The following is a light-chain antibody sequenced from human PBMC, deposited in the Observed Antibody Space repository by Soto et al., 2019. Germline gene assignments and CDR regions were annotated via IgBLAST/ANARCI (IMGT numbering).Light chain of an antibody. CDR2: YDS. CDR3: QVWDSSSDHP. J-gene: IGLJ2*01. V-gene: IGLV3-21*04. CDR1: NIGSKS. Sequence: SYELTQPPSVSVAPGKTARITCGGNNIGSKSVHWYQQQQGQAPVLDIYYDSDRPSGIPERFSGSNSGNTATLTISRVEAGDEADYYCQVWDSSSDHPFGGGTKLTVL.